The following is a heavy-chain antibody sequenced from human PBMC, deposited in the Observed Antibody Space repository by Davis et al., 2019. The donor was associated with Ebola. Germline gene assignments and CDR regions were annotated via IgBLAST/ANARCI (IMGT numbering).Heavy chain of an antibody. CDR3: ARVLSGTSYNFMDV. V-gene: IGHV3-7*03. CDR2: INQDDSDK. CDR1: GFTFSRYW. J-gene: IGHJ6*03. Sequence: GESLKTPCAASGFTFSRYWMSWVRQAPGKGLEWVANINQDDSDKYYVDSVKGRFTISRDNAKNSLCLQMNSLRAEDTAVYYCARVLSGTSYNFMDVWGKGTTVTVSS. D-gene: IGHD2-2*01.